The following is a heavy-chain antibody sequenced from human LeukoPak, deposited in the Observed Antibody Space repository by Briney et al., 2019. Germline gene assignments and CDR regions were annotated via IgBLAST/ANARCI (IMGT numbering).Heavy chain of an antibody. V-gene: IGHV3-23*01. CDR3: VREDTPATANY. CDR1: EFTFSSYW. CDR2: ISGGGDIT. D-gene: IGHD2-21*02. Sequence: PGGSLRLSCAASEFTFSSYWMSWVRQTPGKGLDWVSAISGGGDITYYADSVTGRFTISRDNSKDTLFLQMHSLRPGDTAVYYCVREDTPATANYWGQGTLVTISS. J-gene: IGHJ4*02.